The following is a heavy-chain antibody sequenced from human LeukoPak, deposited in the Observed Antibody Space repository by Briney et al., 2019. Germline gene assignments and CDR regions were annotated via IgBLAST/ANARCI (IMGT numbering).Heavy chain of an antibody. J-gene: IGHJ6*02. V-gene: IGHV1-46*01. CDR2: INPSGGST. CDR3: AGVGGIVATTSSYYGMDV. CDR1: GYTFTSYY. Sequence: ASVRVSCKASGYTFTSYYMHWVRQAPGQGLEWMGIINPSGGSTSYAQEFQGRVTMTRDTSTSTVYMELSSLRSEDTAVYYCAGVGGIVATTSSYYGMDVWGQGTTVTVSS. D-gene: IGHD5-12*01.